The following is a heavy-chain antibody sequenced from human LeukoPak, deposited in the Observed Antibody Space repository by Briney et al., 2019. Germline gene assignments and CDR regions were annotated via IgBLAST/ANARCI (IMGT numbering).Heavy chain of an antibody. CDR1: GYTFTGYY. CDR3: AKAVAVALTFFDY. D-gene: IGHD2-15*01. Sequence: ASVKVSCKASGYTFTGYYMHWVRQAPGQGLEWMGWINPNSGGTNYAQKFQGRVTMTRDTSISTAYMELSRLRSDDTAVYYCAKAVAVALTFFDYWGQGTLVTVSS. CDR2: INPNSGGT. V-gene: IGHV1-2*02. J-gene: IGHJ4*02.